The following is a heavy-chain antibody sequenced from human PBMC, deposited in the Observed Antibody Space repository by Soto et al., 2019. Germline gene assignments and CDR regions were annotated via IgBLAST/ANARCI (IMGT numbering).Heavy chain of an antibody. Sequence: PSETLSLTCTVSGGSISSGGYYWSWIRQHPGKGLEWIGYIYYSGSTYYNPSLKSRVTISVDTSKNQFSLKLSSVTAADTAVCYCARTPRRDYFDYWGQGTLVTVSS. J-gene: IGHJ4*02. V-gene: IGHV4-31*03. CDR3: ARTPRRDYFDY. CDR2: IYYSGST. CDR1: GGSISSGGYY.